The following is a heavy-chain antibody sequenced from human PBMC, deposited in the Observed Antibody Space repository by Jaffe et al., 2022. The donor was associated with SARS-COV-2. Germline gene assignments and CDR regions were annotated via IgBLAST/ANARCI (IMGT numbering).Heavy chain of an antibody. CDR1: GGSISSSSYY. CDR3: ARQDTAMVKDY. D-gene: IGHD5-18*01. J-gene: IGHJ4*02. CDR2: IYYSGST. V-gene: IGHV4-39*01. Sequence: QLQLQESGPGLVKPSETLSLTCTVSGGSISSSSYYWGWIRQPPGKGLEWIGSIYYSGSTYYNPSLKSRVTISVDTSKNQFSLKLSSVTAADTAVYYCARQDTAMVKDYWGQGTLVTVSS.